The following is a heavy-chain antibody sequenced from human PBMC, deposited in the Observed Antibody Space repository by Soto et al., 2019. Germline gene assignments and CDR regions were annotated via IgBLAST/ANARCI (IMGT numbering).Heavy chain of an antibody. D-gene: IGHD3-3*01. CDR1: GFTFSSYA. CDR2: ISGSGGST. J-gene: IGHJ5*02. CDR3: AKYPDITIFGVPLDR. V-gene: IGHV3-23*01. Sequence: GGSLRLSCAASGFTFSSYAMSWVRQAPGKGLEWVSAISGSGGSTYYADSVEGRFTISRDNSKNTLYLQMNSLRAEDTAVYYCAKYPDITIFGVPLDRWGQGTLVTVSS.